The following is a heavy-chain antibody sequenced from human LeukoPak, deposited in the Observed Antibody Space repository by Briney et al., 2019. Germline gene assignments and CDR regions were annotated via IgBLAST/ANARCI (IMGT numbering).Heavy chain of an antibody. V-gene: IGHV1-69*05. CDR2: IIPIFGTA. Sequence: SVKVSCKASGGTFSSYAISWVRQAPGQGLEWMGGIIPIFGTANYAQKFQGRVTITTDESTSTAYMELSSLRSEDTAVYYCARGGGRCTSCFHFSGYYYMDVWGKGTTVTVSS. J-gene: IGHJ6*03. CDR1: GGTFSSYA. CDR3: ARGGGRCTSCFHFSGYYYMDV. D-gene: IGHD2-2*01.